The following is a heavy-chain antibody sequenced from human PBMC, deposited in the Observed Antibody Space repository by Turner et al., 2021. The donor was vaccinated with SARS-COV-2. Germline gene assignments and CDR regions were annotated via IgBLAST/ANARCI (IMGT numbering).Heavy chain of an antibody. Sequence: QVQLVQSGAEVKKPGSSVKVSCQASGGPFSTYTISWVLQAPGQGLEGMGRIIPTLGITTYAQKFQGIVTITADKSTSTAYRELSSLRTEDTAVYYCARDDEGISAAYYYAMDVWGQGTTVTVSS. CDR2: IIPTLGIT. V-gene: IGHV1-69*08. D-gene: IGHD6-13*01. CDR3: ARDDEGISAAYYYAMDV. J-gene: IGHJ6*02. CDR1: GGPFSTYT.